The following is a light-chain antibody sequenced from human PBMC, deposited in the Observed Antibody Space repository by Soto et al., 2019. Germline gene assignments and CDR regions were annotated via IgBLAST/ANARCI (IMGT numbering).Light chain of an antibody. CDR3: QQAESLPLT. CDR2: TAS. CDR1: QTIHSW. Sequence: DIQMTQTPSSVSASVGDRVTMTCRASQTIHSWLAWYQQKPGKAPKALILTASSLQSGVPSRFSGSGSGTDFTLTISSLQPADFATYYCQQAESLPLTFGQGTKLEI. J-gene: IGKJ2*01. V-gene: IGKV1-12*01.